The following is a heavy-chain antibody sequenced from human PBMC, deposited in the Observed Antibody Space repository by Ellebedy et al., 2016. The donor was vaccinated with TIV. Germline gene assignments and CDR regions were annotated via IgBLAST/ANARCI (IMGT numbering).Heavy chain of an antibody. CDR1: GFTFSSYA. V-gene: IGHV3-30*01. CDR2: ISYDGSNG. D-gene: IGHD2-21*01. Sequence: PGGSLRLSCAASGFTFSSYAMHWVRQAPGKGLEWVAVISYDGSNGYYADSVKGRFTISRGNSKSTLYLQMNSLRADDTAVYYCTKDQMWHPPHYYDHWGQGTLVTVSS. J-gene: IGHJ4*02. CDR3: TKDQMWHPPHYYDH.